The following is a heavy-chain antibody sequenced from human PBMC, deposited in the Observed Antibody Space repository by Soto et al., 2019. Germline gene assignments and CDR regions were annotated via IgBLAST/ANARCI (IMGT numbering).Heavy chain of an antibody. V-gene: IGHV3-66*01. CDR1: GFTVSTKY. CDR2: IYSGGST. J-gene: IGHJ4*02. D-gene: IGHD3-16*01. CDR3: ARDPWAADY. Sequence: VQLGEYGGGLVQPGRSLRLSCAASGFTVSTKYMSWVRQAPGKGLEWVSVIYSGGSTFYADSVRGRFTISRDNSKNTVNLQMNSLRAEDTAVYYCARDPWAADYWGQGTLVTVSS.